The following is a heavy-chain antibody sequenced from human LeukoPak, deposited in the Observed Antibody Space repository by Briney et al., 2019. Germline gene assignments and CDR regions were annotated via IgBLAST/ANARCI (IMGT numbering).Heavy chain of an antibody. J-gene: IGHJ4*02. Sequence: VASVKVSCKASGGTFSSYAISWVRQAPGQGLEWMGRIIPIFGTANYAQKFQGRVTITTDESTSTAYMELSSLRSEDTAVYYCAKQRYSYGQYYFDYWGQGTLVTVSS. CDR1: GGTFSSYA. CDR3: AKQRYSYGQYYFDY. D-gene: IGHD5-18*01. CDR2: IIPIFGTA. V-gene: IGHV1-69*05.